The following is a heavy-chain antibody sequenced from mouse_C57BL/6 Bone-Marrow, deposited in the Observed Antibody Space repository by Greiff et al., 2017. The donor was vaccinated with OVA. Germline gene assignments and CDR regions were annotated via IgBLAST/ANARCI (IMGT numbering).Heavy chain of an antibody. Sequence: QVQLQQPGAELVMPGASVKLSCKASGYTFTSYWMHWVKQRPGQGLEWIGEIDPSDSYTNYNQKFKGKSTLTVDISSSTAYMQLSSLTSEDAAVYYCAREAYEYFDGWGTGTTVTVSS. J-gene: IGHJ1*03. CDR2: IDPSDSYT. D-gene: IGHD1-1*01. CDR3: AREAYEYFDG. CDR1: GYTFTSYW. V-gene: IGHV1-69*01.